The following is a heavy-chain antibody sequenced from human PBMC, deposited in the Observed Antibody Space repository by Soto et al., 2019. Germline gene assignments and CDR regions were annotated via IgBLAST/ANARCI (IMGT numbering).Heavy chain of an antibody. V-gene: IGHV4-30-2*01. J-gene: IGHJ6*02. D-gene: IGHD3-3*01. CDR2: IYHSGST. CDR3: ARVTRDDFWSGYAYYGMDV. Sequence: SETLSLTCAVPGGSISSGGYSWSWIRQPPGKGLEWIGYIYHSGSTYYNPSLKSRVTISVDRSKNQFSLKLSSVTAADTAVYYCARVTRDDFWSGYAYYGMDVWGQGTTVTVSS. CDR1: GGSISSGGYS.